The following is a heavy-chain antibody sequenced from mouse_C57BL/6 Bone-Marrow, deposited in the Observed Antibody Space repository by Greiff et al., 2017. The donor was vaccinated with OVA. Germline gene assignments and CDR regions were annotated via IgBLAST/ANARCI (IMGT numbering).Heavy chain of an antibody. Sequence: EVKLVESGGGLVKPGGSLKLSCAASGFTFSDYGMHWVRQAPEKGLEWVAYISSGSSTISYAATVTGRFTISRDNAKNTLFLQMTSLRSEDTAMEYCARDYDAPFAYWGQGTLVTVSA. CDR1: GFTFSDYG. D-gene: IGHD2-4*01. CDR3: ARDYDAPFAY. V-gene: IGHV5-17*01. CDR2: ISSGSSTI. J-gene: IGHJ3*01.